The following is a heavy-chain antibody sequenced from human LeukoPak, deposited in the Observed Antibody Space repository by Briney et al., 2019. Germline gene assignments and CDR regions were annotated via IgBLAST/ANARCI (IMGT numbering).Heavy chain of an antibody. Sequence: GGSLRLSCVASGFTFRLYAMTWVRQAPGKGLEWVSAISGSGVSTFSADSVKGRFTISRDNSKSTLYLQMNNLRGEDTAVYYCAKCRNFDFWSGGDAFDIWGQGTMVTVSS. D-gene: IGHD3-3*01. J-gene: IGHJ3*02. CDR1: GFTFRLYA. CDR2: ISGSGVST. CDR3: AKCRNFDFWSGGDAFDI. V-gene: IGHV3-23*01.